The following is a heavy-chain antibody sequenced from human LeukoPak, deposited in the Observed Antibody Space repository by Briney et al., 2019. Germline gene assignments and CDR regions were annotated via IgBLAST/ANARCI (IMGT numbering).Heavy chain of an antibody. CDR3: ARDVVVAATAYYYYYYGMDV. V-gene: IGHV1-46*01. D-gene: IGHD2-15*01. J-gene: IGHJ6*02. Sequence: ASVKVSCKASGCTFTSYYMHWVRQAPGQGLEWMGIINPSGGSTSYAQKFQGRVTITRDTSTSTVYMELSSLRSEDTAVYYCARDVVVAATAYYYYYYGMDVWGQGATVTVSS. CDR1: GCTFTSYY. CDR2: INPSGGST.